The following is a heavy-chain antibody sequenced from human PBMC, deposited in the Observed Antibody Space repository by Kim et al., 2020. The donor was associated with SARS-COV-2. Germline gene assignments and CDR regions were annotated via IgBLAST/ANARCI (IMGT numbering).Heavy chain of an antibody. D-gene: IGHD4-17*01. V-gene: IGHV3-7*01. CDR1: GFTFSSYW. CDR3: ARVHLDYGDYVFDY. J-gene: IGHJ4*02. CDR2: IKQDGSEK. Sequence: GGSLRLSCAASGFTFSSYWMSWVRQAPGKGLEWVANIKQDGSEKYYVDSVKGRFTICRDNAKNSLYLQMNSLRAEDTAVYYCARVHLDYGDYVFDYWGQGTLVTVSS.